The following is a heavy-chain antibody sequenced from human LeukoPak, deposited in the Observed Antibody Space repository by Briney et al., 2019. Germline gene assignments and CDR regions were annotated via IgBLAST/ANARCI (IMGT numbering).Heavy chain of an antibody. V-gene: IGHV1-2*02. D-gene: IGHD2-21*02. J-gene: IGHJ4*02. CDR2: INPHSGGT. Sequence: ASVKVSCKASGFTFSGHHIHWVRQAPGQGLEWMGYINPHSGGTSSPQKFQGRVTMTTDTSISAVYMELSGLTSDDTAMYYCVREGNELLSKNFDYWGRGSLVTVSS. CDR3: VREGNELLSKNFDY. CDR1: GFTFSGHH.